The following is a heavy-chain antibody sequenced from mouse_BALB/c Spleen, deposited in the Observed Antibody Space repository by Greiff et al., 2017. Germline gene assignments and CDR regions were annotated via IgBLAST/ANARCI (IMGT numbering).Heavy chain of an antibody. Sequence: VQLQESGPGLVAPSQSLSITCTVSGFSLTSYGVHWVRQPPGKGLEWLGVIWAGGSTNYNSALMSRLSISKDNSKSQVFLKMNSLQTDDTAMYYCAGYDYDERLAYWGQGTLVTVSA. CDR3: AGYDYDERLAY. D-gene: IGHD2-4*01. V-gene: IGHV2-9*02. J-gene: IGHJ3*01. CDR1: GFSLTSYG. CDR2: IWAGGST.